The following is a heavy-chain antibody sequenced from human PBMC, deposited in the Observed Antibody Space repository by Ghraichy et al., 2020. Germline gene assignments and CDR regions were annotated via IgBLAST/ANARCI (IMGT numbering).Heavy chain of an antibody. CDR3: AEEDCSGGSCYAVIDY. CDR1: GFTFSSYA. D-gene: IGHD2-15*01. CDR2: ISGSGGST. J-gene: IGHJ4*02. Sequence: GGSLRLSCAASGFTFSSYAMSWVRQAPGKGLEWVSAISGSGGSTYYADSVKGRFTISRDNSKNTLYLQMNSLRAEDTAVYYCAEEDCSGGSCYAVIDYWGQGTLVTVSS. V-gene: IGHV3-23*01.